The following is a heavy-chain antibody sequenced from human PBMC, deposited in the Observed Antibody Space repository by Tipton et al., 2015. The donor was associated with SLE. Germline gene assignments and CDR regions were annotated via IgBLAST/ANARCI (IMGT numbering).Heavy chain of an antibody. CDR2: ISYSGST. J-gene: IGHJ4*02. D-gene: IGHD5-12*01. V-gene: IGHV4-39*07. Sequence: TLSLTCTVSGGSISSYYWGWIRQPPGKGLEWIGSISYSGSTYDNPSLKSRVTISADMSKNQFSLTLNSVTAADTAVYYCAGGVATSNYWGQGTLVTVSS. CDR3: AGGVATSNY. CDR1: GGSISSYY.